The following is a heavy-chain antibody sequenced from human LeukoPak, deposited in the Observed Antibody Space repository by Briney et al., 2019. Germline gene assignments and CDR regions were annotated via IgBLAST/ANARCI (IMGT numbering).Heavy chain of an antibody. V-gene: IGHV4-59*12. CDR1: GGSISSYY. D-gene: IGHD1-26*01. CDR3: ARDSSGVGATTGFDY. J-gene: IGHJ4*02. CDR2: IYHSGST. Sequence: PSETLSLTCTVSGGSISSYYWSWIRQPPGKGLEWIGYIYHSGSTYYNPSLKSRVTISVDRSKNQFSLKLSSVTAADTAVYYCARDSSGVGATTGFDYWGQGTLVTVSS.